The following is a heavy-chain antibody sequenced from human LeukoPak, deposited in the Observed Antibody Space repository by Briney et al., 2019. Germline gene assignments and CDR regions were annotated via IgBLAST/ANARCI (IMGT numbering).Heavy chain of an antibody. CDR1: GGTFSSYA. CDR3: ARADYGDYGYFDY. D-gene: IGHD4-17*01. Sequence: GASVKVSCKASGGTFSSYAISWVRQAPGQGLEWMGGIIPIFGTANYAQKFQGRVTITADESMSTAYMELSSLRSEDTAVYYCARADYGDYGYFDYWGQGTLVTVSS. CDR2: IIPIFGTA. V-gene: IGHV1-69*13. J-gene: IGHJ4*02.